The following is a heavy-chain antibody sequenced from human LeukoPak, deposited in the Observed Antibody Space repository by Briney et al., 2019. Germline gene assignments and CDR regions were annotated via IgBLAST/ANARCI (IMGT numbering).Heavy chain of an antibody. D-gene: IGHD5-18*01. J-gene: IGHJ4*02. CDR2: INPNSGGT. CDR3: ASLSRGYSYGYDATYVDY. Sequence: GASVKVSCKASGYTFTGYYMHWVRQAPGQGLEWMGWINPNSGGTNYAQKFQGRVTMTRDTSISTAYKELSRLRSDDTAVYYCASLSRGYSYGYDATYVDYWGQGTLVTVSS. CDR1: GYTFTGYY. V-gene: IGHV1-2*02.